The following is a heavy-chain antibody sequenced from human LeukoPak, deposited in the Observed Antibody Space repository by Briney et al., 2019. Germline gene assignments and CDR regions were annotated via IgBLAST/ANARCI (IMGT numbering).Heavy chain of an antibody. Sequence: ASETLSLTCAVYGGSFSGYYWSWIRQPPGKGLEWIGEINHSGSTNYNPSLKSRVTISVDTSKNQFSLKLSSVTAADTAVYYCARGPIAAAGTYWLDPWGQGTLVTVSS. J-gene: IGHJ5*02. CDR3: ARGPIAAAGTYWLDP. CDR1: GGSFSGYY. CDR2: INHSGST. V-gene: IGHV4-34*01. D-gene: IGHD6-13*01.